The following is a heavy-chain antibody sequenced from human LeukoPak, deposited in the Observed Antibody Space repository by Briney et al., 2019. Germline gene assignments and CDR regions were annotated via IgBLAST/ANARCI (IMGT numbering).Heavy chain of an antibody. CDR3: ASQSGSYVEYYFDY. V-gene: IGHV3-11*04. D-gene: IGHD1-26*01. J-gene: IGHJ4*02. CDR1: GFTFSDNY. Sequence: NTGGSLRLSCAASGFTFSDNYMSWIRQAPGKGLEWVSYISSSGSIYYADSVKGRFTISRDNAKNSLYLQMNSLRAEDTAVYYCASQSGSYVEYYFDYWGQGTLVTVSS. CDR2: ISSSGSI.